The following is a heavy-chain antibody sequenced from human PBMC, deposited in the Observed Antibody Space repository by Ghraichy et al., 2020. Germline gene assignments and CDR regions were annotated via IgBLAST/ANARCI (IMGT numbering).Heavy chain of an antibody. J-gene: IGHJ4*02. CDR3: ARGVSSGSYFDC. CDR1: GFTFNTYF. V-gene: IGHV3-7*01. CDR2: IRQDGSDK. Sequence: GGSLRLSCTASGFTFNTYFMTWVRQAPGKGLEWVANIRQDGSDKYYVDSVKGRFTISRDNAKDSLYLQMSSLRVDDTAVYYCARGVSSGSYFDCWGRGTPVTVSS. D-gene: IGHD1-26*01.